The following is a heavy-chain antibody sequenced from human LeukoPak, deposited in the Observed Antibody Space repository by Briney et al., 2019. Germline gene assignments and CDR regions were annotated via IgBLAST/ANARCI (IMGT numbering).Heavy chain of an antibody. J-gene: IGHJ4*02. CDR3: ARDTARTTTAGGPDY. V-gene: IGHV1-18*01. Sequence: ASVKVSCKASGYTFASYGIDWVRQAPGQGLGWMGWISGYNDDTYYAQNLQGRVTMTTDTSTSTAYMELRSLTSDDTALYYCARDTARTTTAGGPDYWGQGTLVTVSS. D-gene: IGHD6-13*01. CDR1: GYTFASYG. CDR2: ISGYNDDT.